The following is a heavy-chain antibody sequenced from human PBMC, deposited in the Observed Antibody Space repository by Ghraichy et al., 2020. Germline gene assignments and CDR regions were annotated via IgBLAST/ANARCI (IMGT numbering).Heavy chain of an antibody. D-gene: IGHD5/OR15-5a*01. CDR3: ARSVSPGYFEF. CDR2: MNPNSGST. Sequence: ASVKVSCKASGYTFTNYDLSWVRQATGQGLEWMGWMNPNSGSTGYAQIFQGRVTMTRDTSISTAYMELSSLRSEDTAVYYCARSVSPGYFEFWGQGTLVTVSS. V-gene: IGHV1-8*01. CDR1: GYTFTNYD. J-gene: IGHJ4*02.